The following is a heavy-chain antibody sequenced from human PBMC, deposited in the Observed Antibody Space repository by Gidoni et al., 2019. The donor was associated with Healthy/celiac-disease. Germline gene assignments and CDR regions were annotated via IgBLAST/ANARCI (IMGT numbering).Heavy chain of an antibody. CDR2: ISGSGGST. J-gene: IGHJ4*02. V-gene: IGHV3-23*01. Sequence: EVQLLESGGGLVQPGGSLRLSCAASGFTFSSYAMSWVRQAPGKGLEWVSAISGSGGSTYYADSVKGRFTISRDNSKNTLYLQMNSLRAEDTAVYYCAKDLGGDIVVVPAAYFDYWGQGTLVTVSS. CDR3: AKDLGGDIVVVPAAYFDY. CDR1: GFTFSSYA. D-gene: IGHD2-2*01.